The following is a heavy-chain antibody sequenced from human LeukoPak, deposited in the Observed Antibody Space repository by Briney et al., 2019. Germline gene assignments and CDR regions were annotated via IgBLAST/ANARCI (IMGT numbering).Heavy chain of an antibody. Sequence: SETLSLTCAFSGGSNSRGGYSWSWIRQPPGKGLEWIGYIYHSGSTYYNPSLKSRVTIPLDRSKNQFSLKLSSVTAADTAVYYCAREGYDILTGSPGGAFDIWGQGTMVTVSS. V-gene: IGHV4-30-2*01. CDR1: GGSNSRGGYS. CDR2: IYHSGST. CDR3: AREGYDILTGSPGGAFDI. D-gene: IGHD3-9*01. J-gene: IGHJ3*02.